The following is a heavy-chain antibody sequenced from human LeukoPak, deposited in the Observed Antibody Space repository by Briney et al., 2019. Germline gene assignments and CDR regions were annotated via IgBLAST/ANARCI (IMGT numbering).Heavy chain of an antibody. CDR1: GGSISSSSYY. V-gene: IGHV4-39*01. CDR2: IYYSGST. D-gene: IGHD1-26*01. Sequence: PSETLSLTCTVSGGSISSSSYYWGWIRQPPGKGLEWIGSIYYSGSTYYNPSLKSRATISVDTSKNQFSLKLSSVTAADTAVYYCARRPLEVGAFDYWGQGTLVTVSS. CDR3: ARRPLEVGAFDY. J-gene: IGHJ4*02.